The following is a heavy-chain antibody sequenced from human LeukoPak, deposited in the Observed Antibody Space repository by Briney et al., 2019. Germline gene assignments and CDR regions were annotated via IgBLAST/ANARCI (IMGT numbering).Heavy chain of an antibody. D-gene: IGHD1-1*01. CDR2: ISYDGSNK. CDR1: GFTFSSYG. CDR3: AKGYVYYYYGMDV. J-gene: IGHJ6*02. V-gene: IGHV3-30*18. Sequence: PGGSLRLSCAASGFTFSSYGMHWVRQAPGKGLEWVAVISYDGSNKYYADSVKGRFTISRDNSKNTLYLQMNSLRAEDTAVYYCAKGYVYYYYGMDVWGQGTTVTVSS.